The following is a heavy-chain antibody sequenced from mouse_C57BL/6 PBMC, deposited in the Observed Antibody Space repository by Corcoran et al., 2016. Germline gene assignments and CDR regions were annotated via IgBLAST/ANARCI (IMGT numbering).Heavy chain of an antibody. CDR1: GYTFTDYY. J-gene: IGHJ4*01. V-gene: IGHV1-26*01. Sequence: EVQLQQSGPVLVKPGASVKVSCKASGYTFTDYYMNWVKQSHGKSLEWIGDINPKNGGTSYNQKFKGKATLTVDKSSSTAYMELRSLTSEDSAVYYCALIYYYGRAYAMDYWGQGTSVTVSS. CDR2: INPKNGGT. CDR3: ALIYYYGRAYAMDY. D-gene: IGHD1-1*01.